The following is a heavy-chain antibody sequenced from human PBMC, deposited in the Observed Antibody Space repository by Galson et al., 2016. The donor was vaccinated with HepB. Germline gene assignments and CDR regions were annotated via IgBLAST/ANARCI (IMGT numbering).Heavy chain of an antibody. CDR2: ISGSGATT. CDR1: GFTFSSYA. D-gene: IGHD6-19*01. J-gene: IGHJ5*02. V-gene: IGHV3-23*01. Sequence: SLRLSCAASGFTFSSYAMSWVRQAPGKGLEWVSTISGSGATTYVADSVKGRFTMSRDNSKNPPYLQMNSLRVEDTAIYYCAKGGQWLLRGPGWFDPWGQGTLVSVSS. CDR3: AKGGQWLLRGPGWFDP.